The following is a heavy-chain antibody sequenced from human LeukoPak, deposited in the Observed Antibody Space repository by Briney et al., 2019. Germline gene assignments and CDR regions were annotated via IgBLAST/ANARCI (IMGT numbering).Heavy chain of an antibody. Sequence: GGSLRLSCAASGFTFSSYSMNWVRQAPGKGLEWVSYISSSSTIYYADSVKGRFTISRDNAKNSLYLQMNSLRDEDTAVYYCARARYFDYWGQGTLVTVSS. CDR2: ISSSSTI. CDR3: ARARYFDY. J-gene: IGHJ4*02. V-gene: IGHV3-48*02. D-gene: IGHD1-14*01. CDR1: GFTFSSYS.